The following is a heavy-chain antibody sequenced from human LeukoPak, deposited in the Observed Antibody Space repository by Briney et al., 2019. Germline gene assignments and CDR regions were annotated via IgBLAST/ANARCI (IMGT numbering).Heavy chain of an antibody. D-gene: IGHD6-19*01. J-gene: IGHJ6*04. V-gene: IGHV3-21*01. CDR2: INSSSSYI. CDR1: GFTFSSYR. Sequence: PGGSLRLSLPATGFTFSSYRLNWVGQARGKGLEWVSSINSSSSYIYYADSVKGRFTISRDNAKNSLYLQMNSLRAEDTAVYYCARAAVAEPYYYYGMDVWGKGTTVTVSS. CDR3: ARAAVAEPYYYYGMDV.